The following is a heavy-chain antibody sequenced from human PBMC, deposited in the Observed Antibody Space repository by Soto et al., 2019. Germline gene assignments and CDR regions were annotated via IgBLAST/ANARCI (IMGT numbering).Heavy chain of an antibody. Sequence: GGSLRLSCAASVFAFSTYTMNWVRQAPGKGLEWVSGIFGDASGTYYADFVRGRFTISRDNSKNTLYLQMNSLRAEDTAVYYCAKDLLAEWLQYKHGMYVWGQGTTVTVSS. V-gene: IGHV3-23*01. CDR2: IFGDASGT. D-gene: IGHD5-12*01. CDR1: VFAFSTYT. CDR3: AKDLLAEWLQYKHGMYV. J-gene: IGHJ6*02.